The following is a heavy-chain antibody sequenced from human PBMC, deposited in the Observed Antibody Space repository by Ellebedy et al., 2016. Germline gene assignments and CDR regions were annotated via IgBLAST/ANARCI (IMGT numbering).Heavy chain of an antibody. J-gene: IGHJ5*02. D-gene: IGHD6-19*01. CDR3: ARDRDSSGWGNWFNP. CDR2: IYTSGST. CDR1: GGSISSYY. V-gene: IGHV4-4*07. Sequence: SETLSLXCTVSGGSISSYYWSWIRQPAGKGLEWIGRIYTSGSTNYNPSLKSRVTMSVDTSKNQFSLKLSSVTAADTAVYYCARDRDSSGWGNWFNPWGQGTLVTVSS.